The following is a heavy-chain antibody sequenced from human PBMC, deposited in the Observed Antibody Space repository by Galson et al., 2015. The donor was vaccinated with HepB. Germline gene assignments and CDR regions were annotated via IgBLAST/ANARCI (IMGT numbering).Heavy chain of an antibody. V-gene: IGHV3-30-3*01. CDR1: GFTFSSYA. J-gene: IGHJ3*02. D-gene: IGHD1-26*01. CDR3: ARDLSGSYLSPNDAFDI. CDR2: ISYDGSNK. Sequence: SLRLSCAASGFTFSSYAMHWVRQAPGKGLEWVAVISYDGSNKYYADSVKGRFTISRDNSKNTLYLQMDSLRAEDTAVYYCARDLSGSYLSPNDAFDIWGQGTMVTVSS.